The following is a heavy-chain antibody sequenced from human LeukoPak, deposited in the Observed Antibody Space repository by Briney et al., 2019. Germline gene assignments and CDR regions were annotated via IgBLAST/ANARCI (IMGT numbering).Heavy chain of an antibody. J-gene: IGHJ3*02. Sequence: SETLSLTCTVFGSISSHFWSWIRPPPGQGLEGIGYIYDSGATDYNPSRKSRVTMSLDTSANQFSLKLSSVTAADTAVYYCARQKCTSTSCLTKNAFDIWGQGTMVTVSS. CDR3: ARQKCTSTSCLTKNAFDI. D-gene: IGHD2-2*01. V-gene: IGHV4-59*08. CDR2: IYDSGAT. CDR1: GSISSHF.